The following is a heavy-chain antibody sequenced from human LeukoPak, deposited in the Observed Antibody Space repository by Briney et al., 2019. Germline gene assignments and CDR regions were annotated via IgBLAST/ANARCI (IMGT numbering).Heavy chain of an antibody. V-gene: IGHV1-3*01. CDR1: GYTFTSYA. J-gene: IGHJ6*04. Sequence: ASVKVSCKASGYTFTSYAMHWVRQAPGQRLEWMGWINAGNGNTKYSQKFQGRVTITRDTSASTAYMKLSSLRSEDTAVYYCARELGGYYYGMDVWGKGTTVTVSS. D-gene: IGHD3-16*01. CDR3: ARELGGYYYGMDV. CDR2: INAGNGNT.